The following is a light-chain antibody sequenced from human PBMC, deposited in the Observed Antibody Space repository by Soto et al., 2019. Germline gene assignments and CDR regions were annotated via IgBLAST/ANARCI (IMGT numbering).Light chain of an antibody. V-gene: IGKV3-15*01. CDR3: QQYATSPIT. Sequence: EIVMTQSPATLSVSPGERATLSCRASQSVSSNLAWYQQKPGQAPRLLIYGAYTRAAGVPARFSGSWSGTEFTLTISSLQSEDFAVYYCQQYATSPITFGQGTRREIK. CDR1: QSVSSN. CDR2: GAY. J-gene: IGKJ5*01.